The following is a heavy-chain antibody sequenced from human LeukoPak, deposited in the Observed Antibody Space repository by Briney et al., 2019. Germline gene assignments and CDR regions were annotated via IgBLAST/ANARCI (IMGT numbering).Heavy chain of an antibody. CDR2: ISSSGSTI. D-gene: IGHD6-19*01. Sequence: GGSLRLSCAASGFTFSDYYMSWIRQAPGKGLEWVSYISSSGSTIYYADSVKGRFTISRDNAKNSLYLQMNSLRAEDTAVYYCARDGWYSSGWPPYYYYMDVWGKGTTVTISS. V-gene: IGHV3-11*04. J-gene: IGHJ6*03. CDR3: ARDGWYSSGWPPYYYYMDV. CDR1: GFTFSDYY.